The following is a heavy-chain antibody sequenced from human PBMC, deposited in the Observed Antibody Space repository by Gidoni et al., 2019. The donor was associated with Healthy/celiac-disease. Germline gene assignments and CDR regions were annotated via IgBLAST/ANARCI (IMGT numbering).Heavy chain of an antibody. CDR3: ARGGDVVVTAPNWFDP. Sequence: QVQLQESGPGLVKPSETLSLTCTVSGGSISSYYWSWIRQPPGKGLEWIGYIYYSGSTNYNPSLKSRVTISVDTSKNQFSLKLSSVTAADTAVYYCARGGDVVVTAPNWFDPWGQGTLVTVSS. V-gene: IGHV4-59*01. J-gene: IGHJ5*02. CDR2: IYYSGST. CDR1: GGSISSYY. D-gene: IGHD2-21*02.